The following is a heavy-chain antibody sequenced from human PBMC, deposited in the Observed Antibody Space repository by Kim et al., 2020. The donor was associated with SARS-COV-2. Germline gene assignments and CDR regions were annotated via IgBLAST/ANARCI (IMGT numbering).Heavy chain of an antibody. D-gene: IGHD6-19*01. J-gene: IGHJ4*02. V-gene: IGHV1-8*01. CDR3: AREDSSGVDY. CDR2: NT. Sequence: NTGYAQKFQGRVTMTRNTSISTAYMELSSLRSEDTAVYYCAREDSSGVDYWGQGTLVTVSS.